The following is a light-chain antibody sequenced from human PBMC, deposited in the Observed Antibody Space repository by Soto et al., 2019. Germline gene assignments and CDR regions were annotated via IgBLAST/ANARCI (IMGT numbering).Light chain of an antibody. CDR1: QSISNY. CDR3: QQSYSTTIT. CDR2: AAS. V-gene: IGKV1-39*01. Sequence: IQITQSPSSLSASVGDRVTIPCRASQSISNYLNWYRQTPGQAPKLVIYAASNLQSGVPSRFGGSGSGPACTRTISSLQPEDFETYGCQQSYSTTITFGQGTGLENK. J-gene: IGKJ5*01.